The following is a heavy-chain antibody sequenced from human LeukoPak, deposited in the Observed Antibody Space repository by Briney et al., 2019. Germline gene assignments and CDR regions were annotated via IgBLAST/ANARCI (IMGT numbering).Heavy chain of an antibody. CDR3: ARAVDCSSTSCYLKY. CDR2: IYTSGST. Sequence: SETLSLTCTVSGGSISSGSYYWSWIRQPAGKGLEWIGRIYTSGSTNYNPSLKSRVTISVDTSKNQFSLKLSSVTAADTAVYYCARAVDCSSTSCYLKYWGQGTLVTVSS. D-gene: IGHD2-2*01. CDR1: GGSISSGSYY. J-gene: IGHJ4*02. V-gene: IGHV4-61*02.